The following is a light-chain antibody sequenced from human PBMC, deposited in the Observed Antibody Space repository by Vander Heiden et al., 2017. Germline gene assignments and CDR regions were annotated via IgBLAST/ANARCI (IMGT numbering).Light chain of an antibody. J-gene: IGKJ3*01. CDR2: SAS. CDR1: QGIARW. Sequence: IQMPQPSSSVSASVGDRVTITCRASQGIARWLVWYQQKPGKVPKLLIYSASSLQSGVPSRFSGSGSGTDFTLTINSLQPEDFATYYCQQDDSGPFTFGQGTKVDI. CDR3: QQDDSGPFT. V-gene: IGKV1-12*01.